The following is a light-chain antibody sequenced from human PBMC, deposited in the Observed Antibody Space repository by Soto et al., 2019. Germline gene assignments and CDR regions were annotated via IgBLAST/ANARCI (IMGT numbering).Light chain of an antibody. CDR1: QSVSSSY. CDR2: GAS. Sequence: EIVLAQSPGTLSLSPGQSATLSCRASQSVSSSYLAWYQQKPGQAPRLLIYGASNRATGIPARFSGSGSGTEFTLTISSLQSEDSAVYYCQQHNQWPITFGQGTRLEIK. CDR3: QQHNQWPIT. J-gene: IGKJ5*01. V-gene: IGKV3D-15*01.